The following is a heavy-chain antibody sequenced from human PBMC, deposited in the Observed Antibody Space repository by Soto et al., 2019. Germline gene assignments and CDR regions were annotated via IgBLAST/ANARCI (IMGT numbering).Heavy chain of an antibody. CDR3: AKAVDISVRGVPPSDY. D-gene: IGHD3-10*02. J-gene: IGHJ4*02. CDR2: ISYDGNNK. CDR1: GFNFNRFG. Sequence: PGGSLRLSCAASGFNFNRFGMHWVRQAPGKGLEWVSVISYDGNNKYYADSVKGRFTISRDNSQNILYLQMNSLRPEDTALYYCAKAVDISVRGVPPSDYWGQGTLVTVSS. V-gene: IGHV3-30*18.